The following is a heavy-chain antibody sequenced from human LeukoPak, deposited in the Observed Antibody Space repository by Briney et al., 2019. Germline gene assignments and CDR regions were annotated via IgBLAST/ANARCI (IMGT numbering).Heavy chain of an antibody. D-gene: IGHD6-13*01. Sequence: GGSLRLSCAASGFTFSSYAMHWVRQAPGKGLEWVAVISYDGSNKYYADSVKGRFTISRDNAKNSLYLQMNSPRAEDTALYYCVRVHRYSSSWDSFDYWGQGTLVTVSS. CDR2: ISYDGSNK. CDR3: VRVHRYSSSWDSFDY. J-gene: IGHJ4*02. V-gene: IGHV3-30*04. CDR1: GFTFSSYA.